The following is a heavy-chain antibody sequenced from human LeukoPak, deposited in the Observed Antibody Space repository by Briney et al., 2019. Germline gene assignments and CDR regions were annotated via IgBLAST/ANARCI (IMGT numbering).Heavy chain of an antibody. CDR1: GYTFTGYY. Sequence: ASVKVSCKASGYTFTGYYMHWVRQAPGQGLEWMGWINPNSGGTNYAQKFQGRVTMTRDTSISTAYMELSRLRSDDTAVYYCAREVYGDSPNWFDPWGQGTLVTVSS. CDR2: INPNSGGT. V-gene: IGHV1-2*02. J-gene: IGHJ5*02. D-gene: IGHD4-17*01. CDR3: AREVYGDSPNWFDP.